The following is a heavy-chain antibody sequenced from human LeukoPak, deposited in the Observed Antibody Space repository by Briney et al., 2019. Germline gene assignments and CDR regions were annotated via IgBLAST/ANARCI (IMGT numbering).Heavy chain of an antibody. Sequence: SETLSLTCAVYGGSFSGYYWSWIRQPPGKGLEWIGEINHSGSTNYNPSLKSRVTISVDTSKNQFSLKLTSVTAADTAVYYCARGHLLNGWFKYDAFEIGGQGTMVTVSA. CDR1: GGSFSGYY. J-gene: IGHJ3*02. CDR2: INHSGST. D-gene: IGHD6-19*01. V-gene: IGHV4-34*01. CDR3: ARGHLLNGWFKYDAFEI.